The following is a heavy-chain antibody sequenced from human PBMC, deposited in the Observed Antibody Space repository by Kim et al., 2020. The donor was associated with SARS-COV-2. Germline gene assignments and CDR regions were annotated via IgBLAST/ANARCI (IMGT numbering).Heavy chain of an antibody. CDR2: INHSGST. CDR1: GGSFSGYY. J-gene: IGHJ5*02. CDR3: ARLGRKNWFDP. V-gene: IGHV4-34*01. Sequence: SETLSLTCAVYGGSFSGYYWSWIRQPPGKGLEWIGEINHSGSTNYNPSLKSRVTISVDTSKNQFSLKLSSVTAADTAVYYCARLGRKNWFDPWGQGTRAT.